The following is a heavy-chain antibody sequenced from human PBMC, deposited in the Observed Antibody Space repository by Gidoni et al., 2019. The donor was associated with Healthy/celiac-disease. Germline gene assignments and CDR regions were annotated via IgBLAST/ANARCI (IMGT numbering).Heavy chain of an antibody. J-gene: IGHJ4*02. V-gene: IGHV1-69*01. CDR2: IIPIFGTA. CDR3: ARGFTYYYDSSGYYNYYFDY. Sequence: QVQLVQSGAEVKKPGSSVKVSCKASGGTFSSYAISGVRQAPGQGLEWMGGIIPIFGTANYAQKFQGRVTITADESTSTAYMELSSLRSEDTAVYYCARGFTYYYDSSGYYNYYFDYWGQGTLVTVSS. D-gene: IGHD3-22*01. CDR1: GGTFSSYA.